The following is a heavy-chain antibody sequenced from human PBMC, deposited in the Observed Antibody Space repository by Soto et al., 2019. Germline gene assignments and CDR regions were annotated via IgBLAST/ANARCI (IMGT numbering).Heavy chain of an antibody. D-gene: IGHD3-3*01. V-gene: IGHV4-39*01. CDR1: GGSISSSSYY. J-gene: IGHJ6*02. CDR2: IYYSGST. CDR3: ASWSLVIIPYGMDV. Sequence: ETLSLTCTVSGGSISSSSYYWGWIRQPPGKGLEWVGSIYYSGSTYYNPSLKSRVTISVDTSKNQFSLKLSSVTAADTAVYYCASWSLVIIPYGMDVWGQGTTVTVSS.